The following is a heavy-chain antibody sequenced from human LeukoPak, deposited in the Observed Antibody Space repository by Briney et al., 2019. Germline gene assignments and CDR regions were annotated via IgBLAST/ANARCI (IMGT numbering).Heavy chain of an antibody. J-gene: IGHJ4*02. CDR1: GFSLSTSGVG. CDR3: AHRGSGTYSLRYFDY. V-gene: IGHV2-5*02. CDR2: IYWDDDK. D-gene: IGHD3-10*01. Sequence: ESGPTLVNPTQTLTLTCTFSGFSLSTSGVGVGWIRQPPGKALEWLALIYWDDDKRYSPSLKSRLTITKDTSKNQVVLTMTNMDPEDTATYYCAHRGSGTYSLRYFDYWGQGTLVTVSS.